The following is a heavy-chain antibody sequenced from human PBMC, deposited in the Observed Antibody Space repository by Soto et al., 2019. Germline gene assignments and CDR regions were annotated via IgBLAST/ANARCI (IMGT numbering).Heavy chain of an antibody. CDR2: VSGGSGVT. CDR3: AKWNGYGDY. Sequence: EVQLLESGGGLVQPGGSLRLSCAVSGFSFSTYGATWVRQAPGKGLEWVSGVSGGSGVTHYADSVKGRFTITGDNSKNTVYLHMNNLRVEDTAVYYCAKWNGYGDYWGQGTLVTVSS. D-gene: IGHD1-1*01. J-gene: IGHJ4*02. CDR1: GFSFSTYG. V-gene: IGHV3-23*01.